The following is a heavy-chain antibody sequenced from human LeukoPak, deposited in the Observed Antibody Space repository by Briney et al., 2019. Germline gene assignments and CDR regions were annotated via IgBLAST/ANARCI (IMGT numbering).Heavy chain of an antibody. J-gene: IGHJ5*02. CDR1: GYTFTSYY. Sequence: ASVKVSCKASGYTFTSYYMHWVRQAPGQGLEWMGIINPSGGSTSYAQKSQGRVTMTRDTSTSTVYMELSSLRSEDTAVYYCARRLLVGWFDPWGQGTLVTVSS. CDR2: INPSGGST. V-gene: IGHV1-46*01. D-gene: IGHD2-8*02. CDR3: ARRLLVGWFDP.